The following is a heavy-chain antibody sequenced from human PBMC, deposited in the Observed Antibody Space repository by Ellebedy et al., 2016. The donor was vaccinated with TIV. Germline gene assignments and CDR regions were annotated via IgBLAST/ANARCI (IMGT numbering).Heavy chain of an antibody. CDR1: GYTFASYW. J-gene: IGHJ4*02. D-gene: IGHD4-11*01. V-gene: IGHV5-51*01. CDR2: IYPVDSDT. Sequence: GGSLRLSXKGSGYTFASYWIGWVRQMPGKGLEWLGIIYPVDSDTKYSPSLKGQVTISVDKSISTAYLQWSSLTASDTAMYYCARGGSGRMTTITTFDSWGQGTLVTVSS. CDR3: ARGGSGRMTTITTFDS.